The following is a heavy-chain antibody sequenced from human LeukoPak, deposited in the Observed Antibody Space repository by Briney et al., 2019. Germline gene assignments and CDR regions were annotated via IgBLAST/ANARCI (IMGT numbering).Heavy chain of an antibody. V-gene: IGHV5-51*01. J-gene: IGHJ4*02. D-gene: IGHD3-22*01. CDR2: IYPGDSDT. CDR1: GSSFSTYW. Sequence: GASLKISCKGSGSSFSTYWIGWVRPMPGKGLEWMGIIYPGDSDTRYSPSFQGQVTISADKSISTAYLQWSSLKASDTAMYYCARPHYDSSGYEFDYWGQGTLVTVSS. CDR3: ARPHYDSSGYEFDY.